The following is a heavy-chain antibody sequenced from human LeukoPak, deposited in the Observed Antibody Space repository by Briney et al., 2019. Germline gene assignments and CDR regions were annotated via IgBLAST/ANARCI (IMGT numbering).Heavy chain of an antibody. CDR1: GGTFSSYA. J-gene: IGHJ3*02. D-gene: IGHD3-22*01. CDR2: IIPIFGTA. Sequence: ASVKVSCKASGGTFSSYAISWVRQAPGQGLEWMGGIIPIFGTANYAQKFQGRVTITADESTSTAYMELSSLRSEDTAVYYCARDGYYYDSSGYGAFDIWGQGTMVTVSS. V-gene: IGHV1-69*13. CDR3: ARDGYYYDSSGYGAFDI.